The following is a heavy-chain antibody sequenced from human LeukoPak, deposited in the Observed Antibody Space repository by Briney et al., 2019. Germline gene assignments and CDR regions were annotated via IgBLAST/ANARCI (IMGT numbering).Heavy chain of an antibody. CDR3: AREIAVLHFPYYYGMDV. CDR1: GGSFSGYY. J-gene: IGHJ6*02. CDR2: INHSGST. V-gene: IGHV4-34*01. Sequence: SETLSLTCAVYGGSFSGYYWSWIRQPPGKGLEWIGEINHSGSTNYNPSLKSRVTISVDTSKNQFSLKLSSVTAADTAVYYCAREIAVLHFPYYYGMDVWGQGTTVTVSS. D-gene: IGHD2/OR15-2a*01.